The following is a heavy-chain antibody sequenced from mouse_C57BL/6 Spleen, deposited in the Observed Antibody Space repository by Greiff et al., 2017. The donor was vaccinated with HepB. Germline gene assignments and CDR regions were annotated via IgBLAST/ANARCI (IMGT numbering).Heavy chain of an antibody. Sequence: VQLQQSGPGLVQPSQSLSITCTVSGFSLTSYGVHWVRQSPGKGLEWLGVIWSGGSTDYNAAFISRLSISKDNSKSQVFFKMNSLQADDTAIYYCARVPLATRAMDYWGQGTSVTVSS. V-gene: IGHV2-2*01. CDR1: GFSLTSYG. D-gene: IGHD1-1*01. J-gene: IGHJ4*01. CDR2: IWSGGST. CDR3: ARVPLATRAMDY.